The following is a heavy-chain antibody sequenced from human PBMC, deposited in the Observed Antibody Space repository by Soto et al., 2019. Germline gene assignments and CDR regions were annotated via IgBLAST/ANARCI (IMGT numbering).Heavy chain of an antibody. D-gene: IGHD2-15*01. Sequence: EVQLLESGGGLVQPGGSLRLSCAASGFTFSSYAMSWVRQAPGKGLEWVSAISGSGGSTYYADSVKGRFTISRDNSKNTLYLQMNSLRAEDTAVYYCAKAPHLDIVVVVAATRFDYWGQGTLVTVSS. CDR2: ISGSGGST. J-gene: IGHJ4*02. CDR3: AKAPHLDIVVVVAATRFDY. CDR1: GFTFSSYA. V-gene: IGHV3-23*01.